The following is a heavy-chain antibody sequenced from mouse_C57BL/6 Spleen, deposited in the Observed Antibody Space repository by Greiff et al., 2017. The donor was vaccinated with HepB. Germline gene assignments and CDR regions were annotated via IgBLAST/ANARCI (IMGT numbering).Heavy chain of an antibody. D-gene: IGHD2-4*01. CDR2: IYPSDSET. CDR1: GYTFTSYW. V-gene: IGHV1-61*01. CDR3: ARSYDYDGGAWFAY. Sequence: VQLQQPGAELVRPGSSVKLSCKASGYTFTSYWMAWVKQRPGQGLEWIGNIYPSDSETHYNQKFKDKATLTVDKSSSTSYMQLSSLTSEDSAVYYCARSYDYDGGAWFAYWGQGTLVTVSA. J-gene: IGHJ3*01.